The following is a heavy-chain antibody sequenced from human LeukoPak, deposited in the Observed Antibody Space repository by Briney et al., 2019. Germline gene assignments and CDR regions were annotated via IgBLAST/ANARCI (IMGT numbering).Heavy chain of an antibody. CDR3: AKRVRGVIKRIITHAINWFDP. J-gene: IGHJ5*02. V-gene: IGHV3-9*01. CDR2: ISWNSGSI. D-gene: IGHD3-10*01. Sequence: GGSLRLSCAASGFTFDDYAMHWVRQAPGKGLEWVSGISWNSGSIGYADSVKGRFTISRDNAKNSLYLQMNSLRAEDTALYYCAKRVRGVIKRIITHAINWFDPWGQGTLVTVSS. CDR1: GFTFDDYA.